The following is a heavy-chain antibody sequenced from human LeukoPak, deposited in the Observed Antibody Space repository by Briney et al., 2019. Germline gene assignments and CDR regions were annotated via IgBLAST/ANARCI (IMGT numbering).Heavy chain of an antibody. J-gene: IGHJ4*02. V-gene: IGHV3-7*01. CDR1: GFTFSSYW. D-gene: IGHD3-10*01. CDR3: WRGEGDDY. Sequence: GGSLRLSCAASGFTFSSYWMSWVRQAPGKGLEWVANINGDESEEYYVDSVKARFTISRDNAKNSLYLQMNSLRVDDTAIYYCWRGEGDDYWGQGTLVTVSS. CDR2: INGDESEE.